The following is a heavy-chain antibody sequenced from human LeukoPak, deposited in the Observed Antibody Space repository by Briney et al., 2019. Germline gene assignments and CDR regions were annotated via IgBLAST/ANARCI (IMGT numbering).Heavy chain of an antibody. CDR2: ISYDGSNK. J-gene: IGHJ1*01. CDR1: GFTFSSYG. D-gene: IGHD6-19*01. CDR3: AKDQFSSGFEYFQH. V-gene: IGHV3-30*18. Sequence: PGGSLRLSCAASGFTFSSYGMHWVRQAPGKGLEWVAVISYDGSNKYYADSVKGRFTISRDNSKNMLYLQMNSLRPEDTAVYYCAKDQFSSGFEYFQHWGQGTLVTVSS.